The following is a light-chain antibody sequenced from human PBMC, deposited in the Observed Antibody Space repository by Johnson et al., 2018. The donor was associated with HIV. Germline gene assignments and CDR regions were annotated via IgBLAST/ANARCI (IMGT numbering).Light chain of an antibody. CDR2: DNY. CDR1: TSNIGNND. CDR3: GTWDGSLRVYV. V-gene: IGLV1-51*01. Sequence: QAVLTQPPSVSAAPGQKVTFSCSGSTSNIGNNDVSWYRHLPGTAPKLLIYDNYKRPSGIPDRFSGSKSGTSATLDITGLQTGDEADYYCGTWDGSLRVYVIATGTKVTVL. J-gene: IGLJ1*01.